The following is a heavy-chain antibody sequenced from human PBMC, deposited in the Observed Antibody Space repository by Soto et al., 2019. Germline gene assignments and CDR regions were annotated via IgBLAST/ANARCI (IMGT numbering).Heavy chain of an antibody. CDR3: ARDGTPWFPYYNIDV. V-gene: IGHV4-59*01. CDR2: ISDSVRT. Sequence: SETLSFTCTVSGGSIDYYYWTWIRQPPGKGLEWIGDISDSVRTKYNPSFRSRVTLSVDTSKNQFSLTLNSVTAADTAVYYCARDGTPWFPYYNIDVWGQGTTVTISS. D-gene: IGHD3-10*01. J-gene: IGHJ6*03. CDR1: GGSIDYYY.